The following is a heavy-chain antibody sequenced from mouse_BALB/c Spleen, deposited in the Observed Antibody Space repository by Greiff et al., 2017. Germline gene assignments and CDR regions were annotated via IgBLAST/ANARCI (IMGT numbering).Heavy chain of an antibody. CDR1: GYSITSDYA. CDR2: ISYSGST. J-gene: IGHJ3*01. D-gene: IGHD2-1*01. Sequence: EVQLQESGPGLVKPSQSLSLTCTVTGYSITSDYAWNWIRQFPGNKLEWMGYISYSGSTSYNPSLKSRISITRDTSKNQFFLQLNSVTTEDTATYYCARSSIYYGGFAYWGQGTLVTVSA. V-gene: IGHV3-2*02. CDR3: ARSSIYYGGFAY.